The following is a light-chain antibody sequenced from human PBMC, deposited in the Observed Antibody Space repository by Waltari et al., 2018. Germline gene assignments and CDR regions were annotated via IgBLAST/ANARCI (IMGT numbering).Light chain of an antibody. CDR1: KLGDKY. Sequence: SYELTQPPSVSVSPGQTANITCSGDKLGDKYACWYQQKPGQSPVLVIYQDYKRPSGIPEGFSGSNSGNTATLTVSGTQAMDEADYYCQAWDTSTYHVVFGGGTKLTVL. CDR3: QAWDTSTYHVV. V-gene: IGLV3-1*01. CDR2: QDY. J-gene: IGLJ2*01.